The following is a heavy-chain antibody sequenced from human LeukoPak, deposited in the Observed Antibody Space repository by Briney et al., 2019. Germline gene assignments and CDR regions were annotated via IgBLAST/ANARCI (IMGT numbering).Heavy chain of an antibody. CDR3: ASRSYSGWYYYFDY. V-gene: IGHV4-34*01. D-gene: IGHD6-19*01. CDR1: GGSFSGYY. CDR2: INHSGST. J-gene: IGHJ4*02. Sequence: SETLSLTCAVYGGSFSGYYWSWIRQPPGKGLEWIGEINHSGSTNYNPSLKSRVTISVDTSKNQFSLKLSSVTAADTAVYYCASRSYSGWYYYFDYWGQGTLVTVSS.